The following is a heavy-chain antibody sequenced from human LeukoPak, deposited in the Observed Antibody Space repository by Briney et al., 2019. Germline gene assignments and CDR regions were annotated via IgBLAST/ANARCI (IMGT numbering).Heavy chain of an antibody. V-gene: IGHV3-23*01. CDR2: ISGSGGGT. CDR1: GITLSNYG. Sequence: GGSLRLSCAVSGITLSNYGMTWVRQAPGKGLEWVAGISGSGGGTNYADSVKGRFTISRDNSKNTLYLQMNSLRAEDTAVYYCAKVSAGGYFSYYYMDVWGKGTTVTVSS. J-gene: IGHJ6*03. CDR3: AKVSAGGYFSYYYMDV. D-gene: IGHD2-2*03.